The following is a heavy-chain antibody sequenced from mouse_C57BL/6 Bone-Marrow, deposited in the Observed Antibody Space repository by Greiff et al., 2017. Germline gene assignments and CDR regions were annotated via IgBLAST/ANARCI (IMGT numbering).Heavy chain of an antibody. CDR2: ISDGGSYT. V-gene: IGHV5-4*01. J-gene: IGHJ4*01. CDR3: ARDDDDGYYAMDD. D-gene: IGHD2-3*01. Sequence: EVMLMESGGGLVKPGGSLKLSCAASGFTFSSYAMSWVRQTPEKRLQWVATISDGGSYTYYPDNVKGRFTISRDNAKNNLYLQRSHLKYEDTDMYYCARDDDDGYYAMDDWGQGTSVTVSS. CDR1: GFTFSSYA.